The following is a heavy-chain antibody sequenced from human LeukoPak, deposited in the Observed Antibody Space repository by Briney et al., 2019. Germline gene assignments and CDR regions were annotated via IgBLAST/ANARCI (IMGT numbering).Heavy chain of an antibody. V-gene: IGHV3-43*02. J-gene: IGHJ6*03. CDR3: AKAMVVRKYYYYYYYMDV. D-gene: IGHD2-15*01. Sequence: GGALRLSCAASGVTFDDYAMHWVRQAPGKGLEWVSLICGDGGRTYYADSVKGRFTFSRDNSKNSLYLQMNSLRTEDTALYYFAKAMVVRKYYYYYYYMDVWGKGTTVTVSS. CDR1: GVTFDDYA. CDR2: ICGDGGRT.